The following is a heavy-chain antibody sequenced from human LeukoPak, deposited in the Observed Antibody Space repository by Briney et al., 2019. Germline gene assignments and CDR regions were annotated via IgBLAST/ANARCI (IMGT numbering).Heavy chain of an antibody. J-gene: IGHJ5*02. CDR1: GFTFSSYW. V-gene: IGHV3-7*01. D-gene: IGHD1-26*01. CDR2: IKQDGSEK. Sequence: AGGSLRLSCAASGFTFSSYWMSWVRQAPGKGLEWVANIKQDGSEKYYVDSVKGRFTISRDNAKNSLYLQMNSLRAEDTAVYYCARDPLVGVNWFDPWGQGTLVTVSS. CDR3: ARDPLVGVNWFDP.